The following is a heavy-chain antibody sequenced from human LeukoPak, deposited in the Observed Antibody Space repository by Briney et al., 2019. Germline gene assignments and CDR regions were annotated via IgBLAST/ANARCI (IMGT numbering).Heavy chain of an antibody. CDR2: ISSSSSYI. V-gene: IGHV3-21*04. CDR3: AKDDAWLRFGE. D-gene: IGHD3-10*01. Sequence: GGSLRLSCAASGFTFSSYSMNWIRQAPGKGLEWVSSISSSSSYIYYADSVKGRFTISRDNSRNTLYLEVISLTAEDTAVYYCAKDDAWLRFGEWSQGTLVTVSS. J-gene: IGHJ4*02. CDR1: GFTFSSYS.